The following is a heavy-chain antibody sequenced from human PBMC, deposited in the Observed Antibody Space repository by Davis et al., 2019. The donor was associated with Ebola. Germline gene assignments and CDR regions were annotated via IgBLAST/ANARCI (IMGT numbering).Heavy chain of an antibody. CDR2: LHTGGSI. J-gene: IGHJ4*02. V-gene: IGHV3-66*01. CDR3: ARGPYSSDAGSQHQGLDY. Sequence: GESLKISCVASGFSFSRYDMTWVRQAPGKGLEWVSVLHTGGSIYYADSVKDRFTISSDSSKNTVSLQMNGLRAEDTAMYYCARGPYSSDAGSQHQGLDYWGQGTLVTVSS. CDR1: GFSFSRYD. D-gene: IGHD3-10*01.